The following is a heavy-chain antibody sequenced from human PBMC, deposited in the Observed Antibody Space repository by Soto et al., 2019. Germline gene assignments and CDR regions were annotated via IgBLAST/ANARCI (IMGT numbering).Heavy chain of an antibody. Sequence: QAGGSLRLSCAASGFTFSSYGMHWVRQAPGKGLEWVAVISYDGSNKYYADSVKGRFTISRDNSKNTLYLQMNSLRAEDTAVYYCAKDIRFLEWLLSGGMDVWGQGTTVTVSS. V-gene: IGHV3-30*18. D-gene: IGHD3-3*01. J-gene: IGHJ6*02. CDR2: ISYDGSNK. CDR3: AKDIRFLEWLLSGGMDV. CDR1: GFTFSSYG.